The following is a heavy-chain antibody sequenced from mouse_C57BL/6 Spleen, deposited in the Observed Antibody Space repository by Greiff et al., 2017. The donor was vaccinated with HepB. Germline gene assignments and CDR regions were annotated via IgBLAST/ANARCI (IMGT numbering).Heavy chain of an antibody. CDR3: ARLGGEGYAMDY. V-gene: IGHV1-81*01. J-gene: IGHJ4*01. Sequence: VKLQESGAELARPGASVKLSCKASGYTFTSYGISWVKQRTGQGLEWIGEIYPRSGNTYYNEKFKGKATLTADKSSSTAYMELRSLTSEDSAVYFCARLGGEGYAMDYWGQGTSVTVSS. CDR1: GYTFTSYG. CDR2: IYPRSGNT.